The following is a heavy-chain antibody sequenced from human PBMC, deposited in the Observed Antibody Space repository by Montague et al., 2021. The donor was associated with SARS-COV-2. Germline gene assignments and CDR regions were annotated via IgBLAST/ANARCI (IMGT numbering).Heavy chain of an antibody. CDR2: INHSGST. Sequence: SETLSLTCAVYGGSFSGYYWSWIRQPPGKGLEWIGEINHSGSTNYNPSLKSRVTISVDTSKNQFSLKLSSVTAADTAVYYCARGLFQPDFKDYWGQGTLVTVSS. V-gene: IGHV4-34*01. D-gene: IGHD2-2*01. J-gene: IGHJ4*02. CDR3: ARGLFQPDFKDY. CDR1: GGSFSGYY.